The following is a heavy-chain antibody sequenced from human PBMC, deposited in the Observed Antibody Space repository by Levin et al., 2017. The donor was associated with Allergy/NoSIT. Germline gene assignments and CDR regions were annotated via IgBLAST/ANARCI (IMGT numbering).Heavy chain of an antibody. V-gene: IGHV3-7*01. CDR3: ARPGHWGWYFDL. J-gene: IGHJ2*01. D-gene: IGHD7-27*01. CDR2: IKQDGSEK. CDR1: GFTFSSYW. Sequence: PGGSLRLSCVASGFTFSSYWMSWVRQAPGKGLEWVANIKQDGSEKYYVDSVKGRFTISRDNAKNSLYLQMNSLRAEDTAVYYCARPGHWGWYFDLWGRGTLVAVSS.